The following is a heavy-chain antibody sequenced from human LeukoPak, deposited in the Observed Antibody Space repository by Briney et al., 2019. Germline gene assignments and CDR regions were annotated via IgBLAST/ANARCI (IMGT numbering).Heavy chain of an antibody. CDR2: IYYSGTT. CDR3: VSLPTGYPNWFDP. V-gene: IGHV4-39*01. D-gene: IGHD3-9*01. CDR1: GGSINSDPLP. Sequence: PSEALSLTCTVSGGSINSDPLPWGWIRQPPGKGLEWIVTIYYSGTTHFDPSLESRVTMSVDGPRNQFSLRLSSVTAADTAFYYCVSLPTGYPNWFDPWGHGILVTVSS. J-gene: IGHJ5*02.